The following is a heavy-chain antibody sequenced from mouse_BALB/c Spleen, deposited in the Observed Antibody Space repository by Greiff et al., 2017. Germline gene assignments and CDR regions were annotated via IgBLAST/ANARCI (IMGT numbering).Heavy chain of an antibody. CDR2: IYPGDGDT. D-gene: IGHD1-1*01. V-gene: IGHV1-80*01. CDR1: GYAFSSYW. CDR3: ARSDYGSSYWFAY. J-gene: IGHJ3*01. Sequence: QVQLQQSGPELVRPGASVKISCKASGYAFSSYWMNWVKQRPGQGLEWIGQIYPGDGDTNYNGKFKGKATLTADKSSSTAYMQLSSLTSEDSAVYFCARSDYGSSYWFAYWGQGTLVTVSA.